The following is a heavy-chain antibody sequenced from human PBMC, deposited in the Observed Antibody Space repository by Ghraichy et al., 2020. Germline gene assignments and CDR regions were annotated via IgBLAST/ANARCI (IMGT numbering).Heavy chain of an antibody. D-gene: IGHD5-24*01. V-gene: IGHV1-18*01. J-gene: IGHJ6*02. CDR1: GYTFTSYG. Sequence: ASVKVSCKASGYTFTSYGISWVRQAPGQGLEWMGWISAYNGNTNYAQKLQGRVTMTTDTSTSTAYMELRSLRSDDTAVYYCARDKGGGMATYYYGMDVWGQGTTVTVSS. CDR2: ISAYNGNT. CDR3: ARDKGGGMATYYYGMDV.